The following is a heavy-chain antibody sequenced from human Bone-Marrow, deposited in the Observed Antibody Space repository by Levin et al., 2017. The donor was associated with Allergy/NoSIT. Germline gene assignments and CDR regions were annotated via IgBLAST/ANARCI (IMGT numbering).Heavy chain of an antibody. Sequence: LSLTCASSGFTFSGSWMAWVRPAPGKGLEWVANINRDGGDGYYVDSVKGRFTISRDNARNSLDLQMNSLRVEDTAVYYCARNGAWSFEFWGQGTLVIVSS. CDR2: INRDGGDG. CDR3: ARNGAWSFEF. CDR1: GFTFSGSW. J-gene: IGHJ4*02. D-gene: IGHD2-8*01. V-gene: IGHV3-7*02.